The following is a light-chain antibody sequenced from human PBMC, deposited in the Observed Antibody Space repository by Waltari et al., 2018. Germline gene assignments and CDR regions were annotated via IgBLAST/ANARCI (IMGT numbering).Light chain of an antibody. CDR3: SSYAGSNLWV. Sequence: QSALPQPPSASGSPGQSVTISCTGTSSDVGGYDYVSWYQQHPDKAPKLMIYEVTKRPSVVPDRFSGSKSGNTASLTVSGLQAEDEADYYCSSYAGSNLWVFGGGTKLTVL. CDR1: SSDVGGYDY. CDR2: EVT. V-gene: IGLV2-8*01. J-gene: IGLJ3*02.